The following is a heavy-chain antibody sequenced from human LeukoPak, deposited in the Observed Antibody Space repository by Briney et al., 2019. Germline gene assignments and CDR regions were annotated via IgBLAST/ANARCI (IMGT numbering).Heavy chain of an antibody. D-gene: IGHD4-23*01. CDR1: GFTLSSYA. CDR2: ISVSGNT. J-gene: IGHJ4*02. Sequence: GGSLRLSCAASGFTLSSYAMSWVRQGPGKGLEWVSAISVSGNTYHADSVKGRFTISRDNAKNSLYLQMNSLRAEDTAVYYCARDLSSLVVTAYFDYWGQGTLVTVSS. V-gene: IGHV3-69-1*01. CDR3: ARDLSSLVVTAYFDY.